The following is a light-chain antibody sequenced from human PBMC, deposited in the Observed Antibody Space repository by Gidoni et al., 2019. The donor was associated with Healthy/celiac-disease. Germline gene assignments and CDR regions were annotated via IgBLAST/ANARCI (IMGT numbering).Light chain of an antibody. CDR1: QSISSY. V-gene: IGKV1-39*01. CDR2: AAS. J-gene: IGKJ1*01. Sequence: DIQMTQSPSSLSASVGDRVTITCRGSQSISSYLNWYQQKPGKAPKLMIYAASISQSGVPSRFSGSGSGTDFTLTISSLQPEDFATYYCQQSYSTPRTFGQGTKVEIK. CDR3: QQSYSTPRT.